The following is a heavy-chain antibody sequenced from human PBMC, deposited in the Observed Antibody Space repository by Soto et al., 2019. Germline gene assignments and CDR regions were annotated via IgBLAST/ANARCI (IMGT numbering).Heavy chain of an antibody. CDR1: GDSFTSYW. J-gene: IGHJ3*02. CDR3: ARAIWDRRVAATRDAFDI. CDR2: IDPSDSYT. V-gene: IGHV5-10-1*01. Sequence: DSLTISCKGSGDSFTSYWISLVRQMPGKGLEWMGRIDPSDSYTNYSPSFQGHVTISADKSISTAYLQWSSLKASDTAMYYCARAIWDRRVAATRDAFDIWGQGTMVTVSS. D-gene: IGHD2-15*01.